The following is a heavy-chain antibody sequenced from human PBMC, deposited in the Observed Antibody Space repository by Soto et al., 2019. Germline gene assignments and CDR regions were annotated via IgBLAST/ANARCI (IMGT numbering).Heavy chain of an antibody. Sequence: GGSLRLSCAASGFTFSSYAMSWVRQAPGKGLEWVSAISGSGGSTYYADSVKGRFTISRDNAKNSLYLQMNSLRAEGTAVYYCARVESHALLDYWGQGTLVTVSS. CDR1: GFTFSSYA. J-gene: IGHJ4*02. CDR2: ISGSGGST. V-gene: IGHV3-23*01. CDR3: ARVESHALLDY.